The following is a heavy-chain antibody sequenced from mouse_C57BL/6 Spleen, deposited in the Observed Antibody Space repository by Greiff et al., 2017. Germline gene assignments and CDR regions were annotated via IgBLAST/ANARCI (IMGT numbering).Heavy chain of an antibody. CDR2: INPSTGGT. CDR1: GYSFTGYY. J-gene: IGHJ2*01. CDR3: ARLGYDYDEYYFDY. D-gene: IGHD2-4*01. V-gene: IGHV1-42*01. Sequence: EVQLQQSGPELVKPGASVKISCKASGYSFTGYYMNWVKQSPEKSLEWIGEINPSTGGTTYNQKFKAKATLTVDKSSSTAYMQLKSLTSEDSAVYYCARLGYDYDEYYFDYWGQGTTLTVSS.